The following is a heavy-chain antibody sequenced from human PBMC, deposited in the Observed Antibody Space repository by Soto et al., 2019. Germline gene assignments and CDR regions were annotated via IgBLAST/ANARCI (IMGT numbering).Heavy chain of an antibody. CDR1: GFTFSTYA. J-gene: IGHJ6*02. D-gene: IGHD5-18*01. CDR2: ISYDGTKK. CDR3: AKDGGGYNYGYVMLDKDYYGMDV. Sequence: QVQLVESGGGVVQPGRSLRLSCAASGFTFSTYAMHWVRQAPRKGLEWVAVISYDGTKKYYADSVSGRFTIPKDNSKNTMFVQMNSLRAEDTAVYYCAKDGGGYNYGYVMLDKDYYGMDVWGHGTTVTVSS. V-gene: IGHV3-30-3*01.